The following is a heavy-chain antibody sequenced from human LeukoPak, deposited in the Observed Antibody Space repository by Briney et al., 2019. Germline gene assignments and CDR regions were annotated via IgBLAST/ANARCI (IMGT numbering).Heavy chain of an antibody. V-gene: IGHV3-23*01. D-gene: IGHD2-2*02. CDR3: AKDFSNCSSTSCYSWYFDL. CDR2: ISGSGGST. CDR1: GFTFSSYS. J-gene: IGHJ2*01. Sequence: GGSLRLSCAVSGFTFSSYSMNWVRQAPGKGLEWVSAISGSGGSTYYADSVKGRFTISRDNSKNTLYLQMNSLRAEDTAVYYCAKDFSNCSSTSCYSWYFDLWGRGTLVTVSS.